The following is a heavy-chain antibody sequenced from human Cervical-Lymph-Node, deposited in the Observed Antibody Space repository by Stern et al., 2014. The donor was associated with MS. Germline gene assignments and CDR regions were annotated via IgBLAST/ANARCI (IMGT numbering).Heavy chain of an antibody. J-gene: IGHJ4*02. CDR3: ARHCAKREQCAFDY. CDR1: GYSFTNYW. V-gene: IGHV5-51*01. CDR2: IYPGDSDT. D-gene: IGHD6-19*01. Sequence: EVQLEESGAEVKKPGESLKISCKGSGYSFTNYWIGWVRQMPGKGLEWMGIIYPGDSDTRYSPSFQGQVTISADKSIRTASLQWSSLKASDTAMYYCARHCAKREQCAFDYWGQGTLVTVSS.